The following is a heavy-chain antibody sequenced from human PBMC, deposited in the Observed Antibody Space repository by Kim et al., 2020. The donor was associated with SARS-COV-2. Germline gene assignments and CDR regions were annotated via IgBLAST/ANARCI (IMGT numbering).Heavy chain of an antibody. J-gene: IGHJ5*02. CDR3: ARHYYDSSGYYDQGPDNWFDP. D-gene: IGHD3-22*01. CDR1: GGSISSSSYY. CDR2: IYYSGST. V-gene: IGHV4-39*07. Sequence: SETLSLTCTVSGGSISSSSYYWGWIRQPPGKGLEWIGSIYYSGSTYYNPSLKSRVTISVDTSKNQFSLKLSSVTAADTAVYYCARHYYDSSGYYDQGPDNWFDPWGQGTLVTVSS.